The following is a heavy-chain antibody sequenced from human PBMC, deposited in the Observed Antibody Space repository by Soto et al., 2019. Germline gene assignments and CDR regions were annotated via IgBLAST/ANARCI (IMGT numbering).Heavy chain of an antibody. J-gene: IGHJ4*02. Sequence: ASVKVSCKASGYTFTSYGISWVRQAPGQGLEWMGWISAYNGNTNYAQKLQGRVTMTTDTSTSTAYMELRSLRSDDTAVYYCARGSWDDSSGYSLFDYWGQGTLVTVSS. D-gene: IGHD3-22*01. CDR2: ISAYNGNT. V-gene: IGHV1-18*01. CDR3: ARGSWDDSSGYSLFDY. CDR1: GYTFTSYG.